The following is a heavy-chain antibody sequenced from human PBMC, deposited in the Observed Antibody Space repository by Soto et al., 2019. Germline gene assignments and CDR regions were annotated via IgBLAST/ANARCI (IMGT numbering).Heavy chain of an antibody. CDR1: GYTFTSYY. J-gene: IGHJ4*02. V-gene: IGHV1-46*01. Sequence: ASVKVSCKASGYTFTSYYMHWVRQAPGQGLEWMGIINPSGGSTSYAQKFQGRVTMTRDTSTSTVYMELSSLRSEDTAVYYCAREAVRGVILYYFDYWGQATLVTVSS. D-gene: IGHD3-10*01. CDR3: AREAVRGVILYYFDY. CDR2: INPSGGST.